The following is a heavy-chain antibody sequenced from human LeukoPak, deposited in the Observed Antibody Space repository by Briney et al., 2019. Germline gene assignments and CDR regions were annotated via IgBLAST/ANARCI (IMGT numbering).Heavy chain of an antibody. CDR2: IKQDGSEQ. V-gene: IGHV3-7*01. CDR1: GFTFSSNW. Sequence: GGSLRLSCAASGFTFSSNWMTWVRQPPGKGLEWVANIKQDGSEQYYVDSVKGRFTISRDNAKNSLFLQMSSLRAEDTAVYYCARDPEPTDDYSNIERDDNWFDPWGQGTLVTVSS. J-gene: IGHJ5*02. D-gene: IGHD4-11*01. CDR3: ARDPEPTDDYSNIERDDNWFDP.